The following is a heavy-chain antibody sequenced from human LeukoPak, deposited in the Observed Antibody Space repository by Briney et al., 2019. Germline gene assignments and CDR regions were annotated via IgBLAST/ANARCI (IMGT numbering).Heavy chain of an antibody. D-gene: IGHD6-19*01. V-gene: IGHV3-33*01. CDR3: ARQIAVAGFDY. CDR2: IWYDGSSK. J-gene: IGHJ4*02. Sequence: PGRSLRLSCAASGFTFSSYGMHWVRQAPGKGLEWVAVIWYDGSSKYYADSVKGRFTISRDNSKNTLYLQMNSLRAEDTAVYYCARQIAVAGFDYWGQGTLVTVSS. CDR1: GFTFSSYG.